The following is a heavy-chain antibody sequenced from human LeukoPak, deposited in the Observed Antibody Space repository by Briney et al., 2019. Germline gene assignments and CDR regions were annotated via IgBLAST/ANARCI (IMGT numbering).Heavy chain of an antibody. D-gene: IGHD2-15*01. CDR2: INAADSDT. CDR3: ARLPCTGGSCSKTFDY. J-gene: IGHJ4*02. V-gene: IGHV5-51*01. Sequence: GESLKISCKGSGYSFSSYWIGWVRQMPGKGLEWMGLINAADSDTRYSPSFQGQVLISVDKSISTAYPQWGNLKATDTALYYCARLPCTGGSCSKTFDYWGQGTLVTVYS. CDR1: GYSFSSYW.